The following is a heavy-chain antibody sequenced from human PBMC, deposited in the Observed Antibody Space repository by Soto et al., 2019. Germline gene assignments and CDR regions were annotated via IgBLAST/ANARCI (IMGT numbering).Heavy chain of an antibody. Sequence: SETLSLTCIVSGESISSSSYYWGWIRQPPGKGLEWIGSIYYSGRTYYNPSFKSRVTISIDTSKNQFSLKLSSVTATDTAVYYCARQRTTVVTQAYFDHWGQGALVTVSS. CDR1: GESISSSSYY. CDR3: ARQRTTVVTQAYFDH. CDR2: IYYSGRT. D-gene: IGHD2-21*02. V-gene: IGHV4-39*01. J-gene: IGHJ4*02.